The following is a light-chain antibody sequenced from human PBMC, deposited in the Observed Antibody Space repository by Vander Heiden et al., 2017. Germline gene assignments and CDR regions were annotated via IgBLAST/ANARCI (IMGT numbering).Light chain of an antibody. CDR2: KAS. CDR1: QSISNW. J-gene: IGKJ2*01. Sequence: IHMTQSPSTLSASVGDRVTITCRASQSISNWLAWYQQKPGKAPKLLIYKASTLESGVPSRFSGSGSGTEFTLTISSLQPDDFATYYCQQYNPYSPYTFGQGTKLEIK. V-gene: IGKV1-5*03. CDR3: QQYNPYSPYT.